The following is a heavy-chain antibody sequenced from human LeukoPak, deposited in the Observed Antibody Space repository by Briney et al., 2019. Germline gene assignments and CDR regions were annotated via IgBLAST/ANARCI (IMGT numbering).Heavy chain of an antibody. CDR3: VREYHGGSFDY. D-gene: IGHD2-15*01. J-gene: IGHJ4*02. Sequence: GPSVKVSCKASGYTFSSYYIHWVRQAPGQGLEWMGIINPSADSTSYAQKFQGRVTMTRDTSTSTVSMDLSSLTSEDTAVYFCVREYHGGSFDYWGQGTLVTVSS. V-gene: IGHV1-46*01. CDR1: GYTFSSYY. CDR2: INPSADST.